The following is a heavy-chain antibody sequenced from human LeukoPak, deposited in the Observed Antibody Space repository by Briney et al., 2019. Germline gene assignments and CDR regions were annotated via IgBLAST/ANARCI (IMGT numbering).Heavy chain of an antibody. V-gene: IGHV3-30*02. J-gene: IGHJ6*02. CDR1: GFTFSSYG. CDR2: IRYEGGDR. Sequence: GGSLRPSCAASGFTFSSYGMHWVRQAPGKGLEWVAFIRYEGGDRYYADSVKGRFTISRDNSKNTLYLQMSSLRTEDTAVYYCAKGLSYGMDVWGRGTTVTVSS. CDR3: AKGLSYGMDV. D-gene: IGHD3-16*01.